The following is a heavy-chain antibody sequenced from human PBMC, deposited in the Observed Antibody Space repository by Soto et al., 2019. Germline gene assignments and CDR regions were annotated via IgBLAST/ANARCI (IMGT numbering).Heavy chain of an antibody. CDR1: EFYLSTRT. J-gene: IGHJ4*02. Sequence: EVHLVESGGGLVKPGGSLRLSCADSEFYLSTRTMNWARQAPGKGLEWVSSIGSNANYIYYADSVKGRFTISRDDAKNSLYLQMNSLRAEDTAIYYSVRDLRNSAYDSAGDYWGQGTLVTVSS. CDR2: IGSNANYI. V-gene: IGHV3-21*01. D-gene: IGHD5-12*01. CDR3: VRDLRNSAYDSAGDY.